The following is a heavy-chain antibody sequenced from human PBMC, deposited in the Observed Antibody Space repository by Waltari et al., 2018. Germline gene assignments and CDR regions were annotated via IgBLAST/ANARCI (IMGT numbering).Heavy chain of an antibody. CDR3: AKESVGAEPGY. D-gene: IGHD1-26*01. Sequence: QVQLVESGGGVVQPGRSLRLSCAASGFTFSSSGMHWVRQAPGKGLEWVAVIWYDGSNKYYADSVKGRFTISRDNSKNTLYLQMNSLRAEDTAMYYCAKESVGAEPGYWGQGTLVTVSS. V-gene: IGHV3-30*18. CDR1: GFTFSSSG. J-gene: IGHJ4*02. CDR2: IWYDGSNK.